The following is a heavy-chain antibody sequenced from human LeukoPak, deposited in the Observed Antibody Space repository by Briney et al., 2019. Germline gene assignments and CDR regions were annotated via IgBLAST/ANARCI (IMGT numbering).Heavy chain of an antibody. V-gene: IGHV1-3*01. CDR3: ARDSSPYQLLYNWFDP. J-gene: IGHJ5*02. D-gene: IGHD2-2*01. CDR2: INAGNGNT. Sequence: GASVKVSCKASGYTFTSYAMRWVRQAPGQRLEWMGWINAGNGNTKYSQKFQGRVTITRDTSASTAYMELSSLRSEDTAVYYCARDSSPYQLLYNWFDPWGQGTLVTVSS. CDR1: GYTFTSYA.